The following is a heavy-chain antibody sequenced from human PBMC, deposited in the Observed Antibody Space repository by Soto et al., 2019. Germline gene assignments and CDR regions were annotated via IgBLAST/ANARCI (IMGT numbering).Heavy chain of an antibody. J-gene: IGHJ6*02. CDR2: IIPIFGTA. Sequence: ASVKVSCKASGGTFSSYAISWVRQAPGQGLEWMGGIIPIFGTANYAQKFQGRVTITADESTSTAYMELSSLRSEDTAVYYCARDRGYSYGYSPYYYGMDVWGQGTTVTVS. CDR3: ARDRGYSYGYSPYYYGMDV. D-gene: IGHD5-18*01. V-gene: IGHV1-69*13. CDR1: GGTFSSYA.